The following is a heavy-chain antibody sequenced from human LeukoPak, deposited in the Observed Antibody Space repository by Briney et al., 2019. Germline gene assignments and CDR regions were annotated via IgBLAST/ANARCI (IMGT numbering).Heavy chain of an antibody. J-gene: IGHJ4*02. CDR1: GFTVSSNY. V-gene: IGHV3-53*01. CDR2: IYSGGST. CDR3: ARVGIVATMDY. D-gene: IGHD5-12*01. Sequence: GGSLRLSCAASGFTVSSNYMSWVRQAPGKGLEWVSVIYSGGSTYCADSVKGRFTISRDNSKNTLYLQMNSLRAEDTAAYYCARVGIVATMDYWGQGTLVTVSS.